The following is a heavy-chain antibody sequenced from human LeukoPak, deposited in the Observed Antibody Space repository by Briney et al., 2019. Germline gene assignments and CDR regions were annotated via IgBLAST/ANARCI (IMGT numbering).Heavy chain of an antibody. J-gene: IGHJ4*02. V-gene: IGHV3-21*01. CDR1: GFTFSSYS. Sequence: GGSLRLSCAASGFTFSSYSMTWVRQAPGKGPEWVSSISSSSSYIYYADSVKGRFTISRDNAKNSLYLQMNSLRAEDTAVYYCARDLEYSSGSTDYWGQGTLVTVSS. D-gene: IGHD6-19*01. CDR3: ARDLEYSSGSTDY. CDR2: ISSSSSYI.